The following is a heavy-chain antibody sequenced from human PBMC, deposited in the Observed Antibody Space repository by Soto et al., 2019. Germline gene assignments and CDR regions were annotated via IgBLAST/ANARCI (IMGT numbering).Heavy chain of an antibody. V-gene: IGHV1-46*01. J-gene: IGHJ3*02. D-gene: IGHD4-17*01. Sequence: GASVKVSCKASGYTFTSYYMHWVRQAPGQGLEWMGIINPGGGSTSYAQKFQGRVTMTRDTSTSTVYMELSSLRSEDTAVYYCARAKHDYGGPADAFDIWGQGTMVTVSS. CDR3: ARAKHDYGGPADAFDI. CDR1: GYTFTSYY. CDR2: INPGGGST.